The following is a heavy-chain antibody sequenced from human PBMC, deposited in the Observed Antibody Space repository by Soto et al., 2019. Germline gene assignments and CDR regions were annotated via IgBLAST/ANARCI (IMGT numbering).Heavy chain of an antibody. V-gene: IGHV1-69*01. Sequence: QVQLVQAGAEVKKPGSSVKVSCKASGGTFSSYAISWVRQAPGQGLEWMGGIIPIFGTANYAQKFQGRVTTTADESTSTAYMELSSLRAEDTAVYYCARGTGYDSSGYYFRVDYWGQGTLVTVSS. CDR1: GGTFSSYA. J-gene: IGHJ4*02. CDR2: IIPIFGTA. D-gene: IGHD3-22*01. CDR3: ARGTGYDSSGYYFRVDY.